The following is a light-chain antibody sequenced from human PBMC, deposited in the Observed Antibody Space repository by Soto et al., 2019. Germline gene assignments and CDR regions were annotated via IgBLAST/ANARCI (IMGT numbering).Light chain of an antibody. CDR2: AAS. Sequence: EIVMTQSPATLSVSPGERATLSCRASQSVSRNLAWYQQKPGQAPRLLIYAASTRATGIPARFSGSGSGTEFTLTISSLQSEDFAVDYCQQYNNWPYTFGQGTKLEIK. V-gene: IGKV3-15*01. J-gene: IGKJ2*01. CDR1: QSVSRN. CDR3: QQYNNWPYT.